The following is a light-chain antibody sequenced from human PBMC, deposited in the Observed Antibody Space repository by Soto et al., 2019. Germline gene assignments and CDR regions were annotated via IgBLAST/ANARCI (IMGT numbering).Light chain of an antibody. CDR1: SSNIGAGYD. Sequence: QSVLTQPPSVSGAPGQRVTISCTGSSSNIGAGYDVHWYQHLPGTAPKLLIYANNNRPSGVPDRFSGSKSGTSASLAITGLQAEDEADYYCQSYDSSLRVFGGGTKLT. CDR2: ANN. CDR3: QSYDSSLRV. V-gene: IGLV1-40*01. J-gene: IGLJ3*02.